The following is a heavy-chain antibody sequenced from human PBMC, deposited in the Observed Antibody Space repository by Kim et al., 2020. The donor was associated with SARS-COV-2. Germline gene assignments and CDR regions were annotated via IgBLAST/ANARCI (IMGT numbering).Heavy chain of an antibody. CDR1: GYTFTSYA. Sequence: ASVKVSCKSSGYTFTSYAMHLVRQAPGQRLEWMGWINSGNGNTKYSQKFQGRVTITRDTSASTAYMELSSLRSEDTAVYYCARDQSPLYYYDSSGYFDYWGQGTLVTVSS. D-gene: IGHD3-22*01. V-gene: IGHV1-3*01. J-gene: IGHJ4*02. CDR3: ARDQSPLYYYDSSGYFDY. CDR2: INSGNGNT.